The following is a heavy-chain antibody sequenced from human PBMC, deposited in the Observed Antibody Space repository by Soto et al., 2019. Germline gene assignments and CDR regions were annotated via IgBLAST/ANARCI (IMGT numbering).Heavy chain of an antibody. D-gene: IGHD1-26*01. J-gene: IGHJ1*01. CDR2: IYYSGST. CDR3: ARHLNSGSIFQH. V-gene: IGHV4-31*03. Sequence: PSETLSLTCTVSGGSISSGGYYWSWIRQHPGKGLEWIGYIYYSGSTYYNPSLKSRVTISVDTSKNQFSLKLSSVTAADTAVYYCARHLNSGSIFQHWGQGTLVTVSS. CDR1: GGSISSGGYY.